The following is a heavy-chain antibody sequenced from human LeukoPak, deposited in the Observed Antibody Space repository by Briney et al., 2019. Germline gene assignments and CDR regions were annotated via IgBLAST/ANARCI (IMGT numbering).Heavy chain of an antibody. J-gene: IGHJ4*02. CDR1: GFTFISYG. V-gene: IGHV3-30*02. CDR3: ANTDPSTPYYYGSGVPYY. Sequence: PGGSLRLSCAASGFTFISYGMYWVRQAPGKGLESVAFIRYDGSNKYYADSVKGRFTVSRDNSKNTLYLQMKSLRAEDTAVYYCANTDPSTPYYYGSGVPYYWGQGTLVTVSS. CDR2: IRYDGSNK. D-gene: IGHD3-10*01.